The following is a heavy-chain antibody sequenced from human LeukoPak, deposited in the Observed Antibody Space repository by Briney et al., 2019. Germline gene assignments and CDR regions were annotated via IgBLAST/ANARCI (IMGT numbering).Heavy chain of an antibody. Sequence: GGSLRLSCAASGFTFSSHWMHWVRQAPGKGLVWVSHINSDGSRTGYADSVKGRLTISRDNAKNTLYLQMNSLRAEDTAVYYCARANYDSSGYYFFDYWGQGTLVTVSS. CDR2: INSDGSRT. V-gene: IGHV3-74*01. J-gene: IGHJ4*02. CDR3: ARANYDSSGYYFFDY. D-gene: IGHD3-22*01. CDR1: GFTFSSHW.